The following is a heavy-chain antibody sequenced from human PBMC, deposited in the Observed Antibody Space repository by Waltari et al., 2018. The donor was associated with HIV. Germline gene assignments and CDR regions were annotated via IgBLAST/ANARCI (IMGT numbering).Heavy chain of an antibody. V-gene: IGHV3-48*01. D-gene: IGHD2-2*01. Sequence: EVQLVESGGGLVQPGGSLRLSCEATGFIFRTYSMNWLRLAPGKGLEWVSHISSSSTTIYYADSVKGRFTISRDNAKNSLYLQMNSLRAEDTAVYYCARDYCSSTSCTVDYWGQGTLVTVSS. CDR3: ARDYCSSTSCTVDY. CDR1: GFIFRTYS. J-gene: IGHJ4*02. CDR2: ISSSSTTI.